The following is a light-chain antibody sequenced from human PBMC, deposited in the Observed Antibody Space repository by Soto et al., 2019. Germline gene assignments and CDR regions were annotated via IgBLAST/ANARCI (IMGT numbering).Light chain of an antibody. CDR1: QSVSSSY. V-gene: IGKV3D-20*02. CDR3: QQRSNWT. J-gene: IGKJ1*01. Sequence: EIVMTQSPATLSVSPGERATLSCRASQSVSSSYLAWYQQKPGQAPRLLIYDASNRATGIPARFSGSGSGTDFTLTISSLEPEDFAVYYCQQRSNWTFGQGTKV. CDR2: DAS.